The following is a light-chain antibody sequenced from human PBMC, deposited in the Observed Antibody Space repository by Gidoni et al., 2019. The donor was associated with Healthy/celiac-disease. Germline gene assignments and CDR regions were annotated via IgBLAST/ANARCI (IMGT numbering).Light chain of an antibody. CDR1: QSVSSN. CDR3: QQYNNWPPWT. V-gene: IGKV3-15*01. J-gene: IGKJ1*01. Sequence: ELLITQSPATLSVSPGERATLSCRASQSVSSNFAWYQQKPGQAPRLLIYGASTRATGSPARFSGSGDGREFTLTISSLQSEDFAVYYCQQYNNWPPWTFGQGTKVEIK. CDR2: GAS.